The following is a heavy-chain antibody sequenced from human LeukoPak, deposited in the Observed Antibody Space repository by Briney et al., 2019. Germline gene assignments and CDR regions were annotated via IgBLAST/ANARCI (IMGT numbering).Heavy chain of an antibody. V-gene: IGHV4-59*01. CDR2: IYYSGST. CDR1: GGSISSDH. Sequence: SETPSLTCTVSGGSISSDHWSWIRQPPGKGLQWIGYIYYSGSTNYNPSLKSRVTISIDTSKNQFSLKVSSVTAADTAVYYCARTFSSSWLDYWGQGTLVTVSS. CDR3: ARTFSSSWLDY. D-gene: IGHD6-13*01. J-gene: IGHJ4*02.